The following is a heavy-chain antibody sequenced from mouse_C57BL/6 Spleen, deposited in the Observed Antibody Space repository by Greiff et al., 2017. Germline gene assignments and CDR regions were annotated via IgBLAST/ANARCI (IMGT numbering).Heavy chain of an antibody. CDR2: IYPGSGNT. Sequence: QVQLKESGPELVKPGASVKISCKASGYSFTSYYIHWVKQRPGQGLEWIGWIYPGSGNTKYNEKFKGKATLTADTSSSTAYMQLSSLTSEDSAVYYCARSNWDPLYYFDYWGQGTTLTVSS. CDR3: ARSNWDPLYYFDY. J-gene: IGHJ2*01. V-gene: IGHV1-66*01. D-gene: IGHD4-1*02. CDR1: GYSFTSYY.